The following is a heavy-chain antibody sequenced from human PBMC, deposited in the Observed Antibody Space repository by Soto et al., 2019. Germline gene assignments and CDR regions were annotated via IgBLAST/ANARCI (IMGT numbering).Heavy chain of an antibody. V-gene: IGHV3-23*01. CDR2: ISYGGGTT. J-gene: IGHJ4*02. CDR1: EFTFSNYA. D-gene: IGHD3-22*01. Sequence: GGSRRLSCAASEFTFSNYAMSWVRQAPGKGLEWVSAISYGGGTTYYADSVKGRFTISRDNSKNTLYLQMSSLRAEDTAVYYCAKNPGYYYDSTGYHFDYWGQGTLVTVSS. CDR3: AKNPGYYYDSTGYHFDY.